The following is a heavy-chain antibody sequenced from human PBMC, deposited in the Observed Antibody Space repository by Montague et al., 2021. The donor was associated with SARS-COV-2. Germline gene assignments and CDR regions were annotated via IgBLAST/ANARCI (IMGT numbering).Heavy chain of an antibody. V-gene: IGHV3-30-3*01. CDR1: GFSSSSYA. CDR3: ARVAQLLLGNPQNLFDP. J-gene: IGHJ5*02. CDR2: ISFDGNDR. D-gene: IGHD4-23*01. Sequence: SLRLSCAASGFSSSSYAMHWVRQPPGKGLEWLAVISFDGNDRYYAGSLRGRFTISRDNSKDTLYLQLTDLRSDDTGVYYCARVAQLLLGNPQNLFDPWGQGTLVTVST.